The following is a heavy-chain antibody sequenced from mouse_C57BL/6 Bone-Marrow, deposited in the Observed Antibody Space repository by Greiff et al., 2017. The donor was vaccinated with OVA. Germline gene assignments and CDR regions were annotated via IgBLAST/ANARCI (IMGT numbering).Heavy chain of an antibody. CDR1: GYTFTSYW. J-gene: IGHJ1*03. Sequence: QVQLQQPGAELVKPGASVKLSCKASGYTFTSYWITWVKQRPGQGLEWIGDIYPGSGSTNYNEKFKSKATLTVDTSSSTAYMQLSSLTSEDSAVYDCARRYYGSSWYCDVWGTGTTVTVSS. CDR2: IYPGSGST. D-gene: IGHD1-1*01. V-gene: IGHV1-55*01. CDR3: ARRYYGSSWYCDV.